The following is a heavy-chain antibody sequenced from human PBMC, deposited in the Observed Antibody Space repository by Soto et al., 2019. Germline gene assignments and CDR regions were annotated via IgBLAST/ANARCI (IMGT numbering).Heavy chain of an antibody. CDR1: GYTFTGYY. CDR3: ARRAPFTIFGVVTLYGMDV. V-gene: IGHV1-2*02. CDR2: INPNSGGT. Sequence: GASVKVSCKSSGYTFTGYYMHCVRQAPGQGLEWMGWINPNSGGTNYSQKFQGRVTITRDTSASTAYMELSSLRSEDTAVYYCARRAPFTIFGVVTLYGMDVWGQGTTVTVSS. J-gene: IGHJ6*02. D-gene: IGHD3-3*01.